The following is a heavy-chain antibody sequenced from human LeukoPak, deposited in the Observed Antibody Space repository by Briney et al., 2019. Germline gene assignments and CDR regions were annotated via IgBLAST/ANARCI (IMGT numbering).Heavy chain of an antibody. Sequence: ASVKVSCTASGYTFTGYYLHWVRQAPGQGLEWIGRINPNSGGTNYAQKFHGRVTATRDTSINTAYMELSRLTSDDTAVYYCARVRSYCTNGVCYWDLDYWGQGTLVTVSS. CDR2: INPNSGGT. D-gene: IGHD2-8*01. CDR3: ARVRSYCTNGVCYWDLDY. V-gene: IGHV1-2*02. J-gene: IGHJ4*02. CDR1: GYTFTGYY.